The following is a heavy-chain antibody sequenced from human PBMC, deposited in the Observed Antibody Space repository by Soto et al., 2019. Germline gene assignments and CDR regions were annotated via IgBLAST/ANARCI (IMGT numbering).Heavy chain of an antibody. V-gene: IGHV4-4*07. Sequence: PSETLSLTCTVSGGSISSYYWSWIRQPAGKGLEWIGRIYTSGSTNYNPSLQSRVTMSVDTSKNQFSRKLSSVTAADTAVYYCAGGDWSGFYYYYGMDVWGQGTTVTVSS. J-gene: IGHJ6*02. CDR1: GGSISSYY. D-gene: IGHD3-3*01. CDR3: AGGDWSGFYYYYGMDV. CDR2: IYTSGST.